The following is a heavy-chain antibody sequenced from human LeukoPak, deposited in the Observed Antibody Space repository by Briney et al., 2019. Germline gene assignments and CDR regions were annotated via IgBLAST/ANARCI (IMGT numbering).Heavy chain of an antibody. Sequence: ASVKVPCKACGYTFISCYIHWVRQAPGQGLEWMGIINPSGGRTGNAQKSQGRATMTRDMSRSTVYMELSSLRSEDTAVYYCARGLGGRPRIRGYSGDVWGKGTTVTISS. J-gene: IGHJ6*04. CDR2: INPSGGRT. CDR1: GYTFISCY. CDR3: ARGLGGRPRIRGYSGDV. V-gene: IGHV1-46*01. D-gene: IGHD5-12*01.